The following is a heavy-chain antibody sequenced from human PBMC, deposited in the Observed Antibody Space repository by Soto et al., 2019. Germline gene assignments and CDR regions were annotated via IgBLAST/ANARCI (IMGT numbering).Heavy chain of an antibody. CDR2: ISYDGSNT. D-gene: IGHD6-19*01. CDR1: GFTFSSYA. J-gene: IGHJ5*01. Sequence: EGSLRLSCAASGFTFSSYAMHWVRQAPGKGLEWVAVISYDGSNTYYADSVKGRFTISRDNFRNTLYLQMTSLRAEDTGVYYCARDLTYNSGWFDYWGQGTLVTVSS. V-gene: IGHV3-30-3*01. CDR3: ARDLTYNSGWFDY.